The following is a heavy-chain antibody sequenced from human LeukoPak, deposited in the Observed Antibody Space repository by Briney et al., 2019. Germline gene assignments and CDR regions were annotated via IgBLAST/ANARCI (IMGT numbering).Heavy chain of an antibody. D-gene: IGHD3-3*01. CDR2: IRQDGSQK. J-gene: IGHJ5*02. Sequence: PGGSLRLSCAASGVTFSSSWMSWVRQAPGKGPEWVANIRQDGSQKYYVDSVKGRFTISRDNAKNSMYLQMNSLRAEDTAVYYCARVARISIFGVVFDPWGQGTLVTVSS. CDR3: ARVARISIFGVVFDP. CDR1: GVTFSSSW. V-gene: IGHV3-7*01.